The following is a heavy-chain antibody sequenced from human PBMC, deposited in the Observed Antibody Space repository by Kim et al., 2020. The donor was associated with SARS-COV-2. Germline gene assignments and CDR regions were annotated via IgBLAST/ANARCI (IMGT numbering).Heavy chain of an antibody. Sequence: PSLKSRVTISVDKSKNQFSLKLSCVTAADTAVYYCASGIYCSGGSCYFDYWGQGTLVTVSS. J-gene: IGHJ4*02. D-gene: IGHD2-15*01. V-gene: IGHV4-4*02. CDR3: ASGIYCSGGSCYFDY.